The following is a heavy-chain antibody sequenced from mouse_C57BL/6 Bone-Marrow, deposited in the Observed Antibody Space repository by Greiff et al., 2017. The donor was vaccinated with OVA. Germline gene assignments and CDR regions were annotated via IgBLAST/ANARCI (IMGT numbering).Heavy chain of an antibody. Sequence: QVQLQQSGAELVRPGTSVKVSCKASGYAFTNYLIEWVKQRPGQGLEWIGVINPGSGGTNYNEKFKGKATLTADKSSSTAYMQLISLTSEDSAVYFCARRDFITTVVATDWYFDVWGTGTTVTVSS. J-gene: IGHJ1*03. CDR3: ARRDFITTVVATDWYFDV. D-gene: IGHD1-1*01. CDR1: GYAFTNYL. V-gene: IGHV1-54*01. CDR2: INPGSGGT.